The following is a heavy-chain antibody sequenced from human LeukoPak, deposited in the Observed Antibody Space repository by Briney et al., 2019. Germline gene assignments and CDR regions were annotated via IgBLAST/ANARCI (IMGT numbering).Heavy chain of an antibody. D-gene: IGHD3-22*01. CDR1: GFTFSSYD. V-gene: IGHV3-21*05. CDR3: ATDYDSSGYPTGGFDY. J-gene: IGHJ4*02. Sequence: GGSLRLSCVASGFTFSSYDMNWVRQAPGKGLEWISYISGRSSYISYADSVKGRFTISRDNAKNSLYLQMNSLRAEDTAVYYCATDYDSSGYPTGGFDYWGQGTLVTVSS. CDR2: ISGRSSYI.